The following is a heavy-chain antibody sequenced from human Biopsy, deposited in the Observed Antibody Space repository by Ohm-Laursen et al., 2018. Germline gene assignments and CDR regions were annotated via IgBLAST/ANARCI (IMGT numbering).Heavy chain of an antibody. CDR2: IYYTGKT. CDR1: GGSMSDHY. D-gene: IGHD6-19*01. J-gene: IGHJ6*02. V-gene: IGHV4-59*11. CDR3: GRVWLWRGYGMDV. Sequence: SDTLSLTCTVSGGSMSDHYWSWLRQTPGKGLEWLGDIYYTGKTTYSPSLESRITISVDTSKNKFYLQLDSMTAADTAVYYCGRVWLWRGYGMDVWGQGTTVTVSS.